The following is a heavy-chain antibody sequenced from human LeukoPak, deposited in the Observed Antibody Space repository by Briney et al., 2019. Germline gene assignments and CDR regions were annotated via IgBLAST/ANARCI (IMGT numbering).Heavy chain of an antibody. CDR1: GGSISSGGYY. J-gene: IGHJ4*02. CDR2: IYHSGST. V-gene: IGHV4-30-2*01. Sequence: SETLSLTCTVSGGSISSGGYYWSWIRQPPGKGLEWIGYIYHSGSTYHNPSLKSRVTISVDRSKNQFSLKLSSVTAADTAVYYCARSSRGSFGFDYWGQGTLVTVSS. CDR3: ARSSRGSFGFDY. D-gene: IGHD1-26*01.